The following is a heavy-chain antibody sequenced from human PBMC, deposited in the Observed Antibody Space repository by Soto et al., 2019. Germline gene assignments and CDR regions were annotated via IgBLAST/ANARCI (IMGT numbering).Heavy chain of an antibody. CDR1: DDSINSDKYY. CDR2: VYYRGNA. V-gene: IGHV4-39*01. D-gene: IGHD3-9*01. J-gene: IGHJ4*02. CDR3: ARLEGLATISYYFDF. Sequence: PSETLSLTCSVSDDSINSDKYYWGWIRQPPGKGLEWIGSVYYRGNAYYNPSLQTRVTISLDKSKSQFSLKLNSVTAADSAVYFCARLEGLATISYYFDFWGPGALLTVSS.